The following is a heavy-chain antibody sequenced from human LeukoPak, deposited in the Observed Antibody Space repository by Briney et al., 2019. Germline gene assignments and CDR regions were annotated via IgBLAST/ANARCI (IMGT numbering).Heavy chain of an antibody. Sequence: SETLSLTCTVSGGSITNSAYYWVWVRQAPGRGRTWIGNIYHSGTTYDNPSLKRRVTMSVDTSKNQFSLTLSAVTAADTAIYYCARHGGDYGDYAGSGKGYYYYMDVWGKGTTVTVSS. CDR3: ARHGGDYGDYAGSGKGYYYYMDV. J-gene: IGHJ6*03. D-gene: IGHD4-17*01. V-gene: IGHV4-39*01. CDR2: IYHSGTT. CDR1: GGSITNSAYY.